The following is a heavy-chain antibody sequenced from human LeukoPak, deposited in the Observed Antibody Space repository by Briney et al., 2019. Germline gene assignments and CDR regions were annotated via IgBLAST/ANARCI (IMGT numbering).Heavy chain of an antibody. CDR2: INPNSGGT. CDR1: GYTFTVYY. V-gene: IGHV1-2*02. CDR3: ARVDWLQGAHY. J-gene: IGHJ4*02. D-gene: IGHD5-18*01. Sequence: ASVTVSCKASGYTFTVYYMHWVRQAPGQGLEWMGWINPNSGGTNYAQKFQGRVTMTRDTSISTAYMELSRLRSDDTAVYYCARVDWLQGAHYWGQGTLVTVSS.